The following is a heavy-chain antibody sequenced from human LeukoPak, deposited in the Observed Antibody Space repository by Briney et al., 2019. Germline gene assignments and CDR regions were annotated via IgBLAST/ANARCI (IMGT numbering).Heavy chain of an antibody. CDR3: ARNWNRYPY. CDR1: GFTTSYS. CDR2: IFQSGSS. D-gene: IGHD1-1*01. Sequence: SETLSLTCTVSGFTTSYSWGWIRQPPGKGPEWIGNIFQSGSSHYNPSLKSRVTISRDTPKSKFFLKLRSVTAADTAVYYCARNWNRYPYWGQGTLVTVSS. J-gene: IGHJ4*02. V-gene: IGHV4-38-2*02.